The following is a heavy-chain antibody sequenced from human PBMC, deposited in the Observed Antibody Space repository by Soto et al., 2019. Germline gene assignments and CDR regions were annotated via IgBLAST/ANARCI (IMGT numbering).Heavy chain of an antibody. D-gene: IGHD2-2*01. V-gene: IGHV1-69*08. CDR3: ARDRCSSTSCYEDYYYYMDV. CDR2: IIPILGIA. CDR1: GGTFSSYT. Sequence: QVQLVQSGAEVKKPGSSVKVSCKASGGTFSSYTISWVRQAPGQGLEWMGRIIPILGIANYAQKFQGRVTITADNSTSTAYMGLGSLRSEDTAVYYCARDRCSSTSCYEDYYYYMDVWGKGTTVTVSS. J-gene: IGHJ6*03.